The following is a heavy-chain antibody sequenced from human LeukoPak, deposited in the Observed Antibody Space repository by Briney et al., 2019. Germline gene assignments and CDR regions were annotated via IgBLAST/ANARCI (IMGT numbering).Heavy chain of an antibody. CDR2: IKNDGSTT. Sequence: TGGSLRLSCAASGFPFSTYWMHWVRQAPGKGLVWVSRIKNDGSTTSYADSVKGRFTISRDNAKNTLYLQMNSLRAEDTAVYYCARVGAVAGTLDYWGQGTLVTVSS. D-gene: IGHD6-19*01. V-gene: IGHV3-74*01. CDR3: ARVGAVAGTLDY. J-gene: IGHJ4*02. CDR1: GFPFSTYW.